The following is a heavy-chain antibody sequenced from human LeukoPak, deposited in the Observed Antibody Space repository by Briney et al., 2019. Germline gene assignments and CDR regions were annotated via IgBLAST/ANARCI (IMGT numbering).Heavy chain of an antibody. CDR1: GXTFSSYS. Sequence: HPGGSLRLSCAASGXTFSSYSMNWVRQAPGKGLEWVSAITGSGGSTYSADSVKGRFTISRDNSKNTLYLQMNSLRAEDTAVYYCAKKPVEYYLGYWGQGTLVTVSS. V-gene: IGHV3-23*01. CDR3: AKKPVEYYLGY. CDR2: ITGSGGST. J-gene: IGHJ4*02.